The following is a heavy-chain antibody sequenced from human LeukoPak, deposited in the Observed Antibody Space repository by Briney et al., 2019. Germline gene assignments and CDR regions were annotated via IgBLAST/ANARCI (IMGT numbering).Heavy chain of an antibody. Sequence: GGSLRLSCAASGFTFSSYAMSWVRQAPGKGLEWVSAISGSGGSTYYADSVKGRFTISRDNSKNTLYLQMNSLRAEDTAVYYCARSPFGYYEGGNWFDPWGQGTLVTVSS. V-gene: IGHV3-23*01. J-gene: IGHJ5*02. CDR2: ISGSGGST. CDR1: GFTFSSYA. D-gene: IGHD3-22*01. CDR3: ARSPFGYYEGGNWFDP.